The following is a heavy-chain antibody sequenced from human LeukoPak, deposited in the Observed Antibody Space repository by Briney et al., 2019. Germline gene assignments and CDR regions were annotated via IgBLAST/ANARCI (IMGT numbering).Heavy chain of an antibody. J-gene: IGHJ6*02. D-gene: IGHD6-13*01. CDR2: INPNSGGT. CDR3: ARDLGSSLGNGRYYAMDV. CDR1: GYTFTDYY. V-gene: IGHV1-2*02. Sequence: GASVKVSCKASGYTFTDYYMHWVRQAPGQGLEWMRWINPNSGGTDYAQNFQGRVTMTRDTSISTAYMELTRLRSDDTALYYCARDLGSSLGNGRYYAMDVWGQGTTVTVSS.